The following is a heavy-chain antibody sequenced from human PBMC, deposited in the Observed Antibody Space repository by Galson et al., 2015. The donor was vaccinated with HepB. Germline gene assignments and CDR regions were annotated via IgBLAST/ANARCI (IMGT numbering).Heavy chain of an antibody. CDR1: GFTVSNNY. V-gene: IGHV3-53*01. CDR3: GRDTRSLGALDV. D-gene: IGHD3-16*01. Sequence: SLRLSCAASGFTVSNNYMTWVRQAPGKGLEWVSVIYSGGSTNYADSVKGRFTISRDNSKNTLYLQMNSLRAEDTAVYYCGRDTRSLGALDVWGQGTMVTASS. J-gene: IGHJ3*01. CDR2: IYSGGST.